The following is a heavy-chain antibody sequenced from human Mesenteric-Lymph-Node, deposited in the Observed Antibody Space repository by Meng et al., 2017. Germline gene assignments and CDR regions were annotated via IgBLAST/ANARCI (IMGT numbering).Heavy chain of an antibody. CDR3: TPDPWGY. V-gene: IGHV3-15*01. J-gene: IGHJ4*02. CDR1: GITFKDAW. CDR2: IKSNGDGGTT. Sequence: VQLVESGGGFVNPGGSLRLSCAVSGITFKDAWMSWVCQAPGKGLEWVGRIKSNGDGGTTDYAAPVKGRFTISRDDSKNTLFLQVDSLKTEDTAVYYCTPDPWGYWGQGTLVTVSS. D-gene: IGHD3-16*01.